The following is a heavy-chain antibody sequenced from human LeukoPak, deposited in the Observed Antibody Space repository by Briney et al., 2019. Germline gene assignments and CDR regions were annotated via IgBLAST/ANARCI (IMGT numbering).Heavy chain of an antibody. CDR1: GYSFTSYW. CDR2: IYPGDSDT. V-gene: IGHV5-51*01. J-gene: IGHJ4*02. Sequence: GESLKISCKGSGYSFTSYWIGWVRQMPGKGLEWMGIIYPGDSDTRYSPSFQGQVTISADKSISTAYLQWSSLKASDTAMYYCARDYSDSSGYSRSFHYWGQGTLVTVSS. CDR3: ARDYSDSSGYSRSFHY. D-gene: IGHD3-22*01.